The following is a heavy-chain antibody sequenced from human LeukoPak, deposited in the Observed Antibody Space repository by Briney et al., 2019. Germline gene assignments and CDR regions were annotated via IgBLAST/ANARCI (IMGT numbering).Heavy chain of an antibody. Sequence: SETLSLTCTVSGGSISSYYWSWIRQPAREGLEWIGRIYTSGSSNYNPSLKSRVNMSVDTSRNQFSLKLSSVTAADTAVYYCARDGYYYDSSGYYEKMYYFDYWGQGTLVTVSS. CDR2: IYTSGSS. J-gene: IGHJ4*02. D-gene: IGHD3-22*01. CDR3: ARDGYYYDSSGYYEKMYYFDY. CDR1: GGSISSYY. V-gene: IGHV4-4*07.